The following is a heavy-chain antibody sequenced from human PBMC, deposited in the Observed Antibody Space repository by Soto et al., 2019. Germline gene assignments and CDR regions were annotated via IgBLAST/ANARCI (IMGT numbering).Heavy chain of an antibody. V-gene: IGHV4-31*03. CDR2: IYYSGST. CDR1: GGSISSGGYY. Sequence: PSETLSLTCTVSGGSISSGGYYWSWIRQHPGKGLEWIGYIYYSGSTYYNPSLKSRVTISVDTSKNQFSLKLSAVTAADTAVYYCARWGALEGDWLLPYGYWGQGTLVTVSS. J-gene: IGHJ4*02. CDR3: ARWGALEGDWLLPYGY. D-gene: IGHD3-9*01.